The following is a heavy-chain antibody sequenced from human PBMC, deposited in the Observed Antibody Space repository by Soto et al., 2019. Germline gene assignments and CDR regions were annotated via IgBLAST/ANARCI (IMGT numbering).Heavy chain of an antibody. CDR2: ISYDGSNK. CDR1: VFTFSSYT. J-gene: IGHJ3*02. D-gene: IGHD2-15*01. CDR3: ARGYCSGGSCPSRGAVDAFDI. V-gene: IGHV3-30-3*01. Sequence: PGGSLRLSCAASVFTFSSYTMHWVRQAPGKGLEWVAVISYDGSNKYYADSVKGRFTISRDNSKNTLYLQMNSLRAEDTAVYYCARGYCSGGSCPSRGAVDAFDIWGQGTMVTVSS.